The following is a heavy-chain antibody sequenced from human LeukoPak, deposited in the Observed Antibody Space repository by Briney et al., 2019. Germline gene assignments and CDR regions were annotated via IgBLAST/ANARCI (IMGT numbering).Heavy chain of an antibody. CDR3: ARGRGNRSWFDP. CDR1: GGSISSYF. CDR2: VNQSRMT. D-gene: IGHD4-23*01. Sequence: SETLSLTCTVSGGSISSYFWSWIRQPPGKGLEWIGEVNQSRMTNYHPPLKSRVTISIDMSNNQFSLKLTSVTAADTAVYYCARGRGNRSWFDPWGQGTLVSVSS. V-gene: IGHV4-34*01. J-gene: IGHJ5*02.